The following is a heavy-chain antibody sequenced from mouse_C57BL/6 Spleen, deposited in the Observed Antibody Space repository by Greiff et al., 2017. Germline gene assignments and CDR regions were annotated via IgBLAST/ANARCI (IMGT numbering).Heavy chain of an antibody. CDR2: ICAGGSYT. CDR1: GFTFSSYA. D-gene: IGHD2-3*01. V-gene: IGHV5-4*03. Sequence: EVKLVESGGGLVKPGGSLRLSCEASGFTFSSYAMSWVRQTPEQGLEWVATICAGGSYTYYPDNVKGRFTISRDKAKNNLYMQMSHRKSEDTAMYYCARGWLLFAYWGQGTLVTVSA. J-gene: IGHJ3*01. CDR3: ARGWLLFAY.